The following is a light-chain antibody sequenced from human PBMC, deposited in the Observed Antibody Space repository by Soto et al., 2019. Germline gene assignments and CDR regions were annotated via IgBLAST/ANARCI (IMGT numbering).Light chain of an antibody. J-gene: IGLJ3*02. CDR3: GTWDSSPWV. CDR2: ENN. Sequence: QSVLTQPPSVSAAPGQKVTISCSGSSSNIGNNYVSWYQQLPGTAPKLLIYENNKRPSGIPDRFSGSKSGTSATLGITGLQTGDEADYYCGTWDSSPWVFGRGTKLTVL. CDR1: SSNIGNNY. V-gene: IGLV1-51*02.